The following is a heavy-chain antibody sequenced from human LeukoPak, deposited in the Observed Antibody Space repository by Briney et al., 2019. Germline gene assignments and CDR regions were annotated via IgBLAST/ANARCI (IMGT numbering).Heavy chain of an antibody. CDR1: GGSISSSSYY. CDR2: INHSGST. D-gene: IGHD3-10*01. V-gene: IGHV4-39*07. CDR3: ARSYFGSGSYFRY. J-gene: IGHJ4*02. Sequence: SETLSLTCTVSGGSISSSSYYWSWIRQPAGKGLEWIGEINHSGSTNYNPSLKSRVTISVDTSKNQFSLKLTSVTAADTAVYYCARSYFGSGSYFRYWGQGTLVTVSS.